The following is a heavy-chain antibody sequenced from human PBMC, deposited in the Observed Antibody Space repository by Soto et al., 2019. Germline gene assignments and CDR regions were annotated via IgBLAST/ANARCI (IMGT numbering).Heavy chain of an antibody. J-gene: IGHJ3*02. V-gene: IGHV4-4*02. CDR2: IDHSGTT. CDR1: GVSLSIPNW. CDR3: ARGKCYAFDI. Sequence: SEDPSPTRGGSGVSLSIPNWWAWVGQAPGKGLEWIGEIDHSGTTNYNPSLNSRVTISLDRSKNQFSLRLTSVAAADTAVYFCARGKCYAFDIWGRGTMVSVSS.